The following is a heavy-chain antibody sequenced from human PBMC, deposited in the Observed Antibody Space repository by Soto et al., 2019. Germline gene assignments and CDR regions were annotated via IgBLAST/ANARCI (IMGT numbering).Heavy chain of an antibody. V-gene: IGHV4-34*01. CDR1: GGSFSGYY. D-gene: IGHD6-19*01. J-gene: IGHJ5*02. Sequence: QVQLQQWGAGLLKPSETLSLTCAVYGGSFSGYYWSWIRQPPGKGREWIGEINHSGSTNYNPSLKSRVTISVATAKYQFSLKLSSVTAAATAVYYCARGLAVAGNRFSWFDPWGQGTLVTVSS. CDR2: INHSGST. CDR3: ARGLAVAGNRFSWFDP.